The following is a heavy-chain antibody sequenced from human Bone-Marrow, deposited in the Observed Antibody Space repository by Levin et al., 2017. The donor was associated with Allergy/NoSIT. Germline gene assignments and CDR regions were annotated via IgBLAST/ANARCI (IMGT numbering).Heavy chain of an antibody. J-gene: IGHJ4*02. V-gene: IGHV4-39*01. CDR3: ASLIAAAGTNYFDH. CDR1: GGSITRHNYY. D-gene: IGHD6-13*01. CDR2: VGYDGST. Sequence: PSETLSLTCTVSGGSITRHNYYWAWIRQPPGTGLEWIATVGYDGSTYYNPSLKSRVTITLNTPKSQFSLQLRSVTATDTAVYFCASLIAAAGTNYFDHWGQGLLVTVSS.